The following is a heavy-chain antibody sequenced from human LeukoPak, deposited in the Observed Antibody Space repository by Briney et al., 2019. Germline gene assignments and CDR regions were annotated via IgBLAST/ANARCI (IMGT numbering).Heavy chain of an antibody. CDR1: GGTFSSYA. J-gene: IGHJ5*02. CDR2: IIPIFGTA. Sequence: SVKVSCKASGGTFSSYAISWVRQAPGQGLEWMGGIIPIFGTANYAQKFQGRVTITADKSTSTAYMELSSLRSADTAVYYCARADYGDYVVYDNWFDPWGQGTLVTVSS. D-gene: IGHD4-17*01. CDR3: ARADYGDYVVYDNWFDP. V-gene: IGHV1-69*06.